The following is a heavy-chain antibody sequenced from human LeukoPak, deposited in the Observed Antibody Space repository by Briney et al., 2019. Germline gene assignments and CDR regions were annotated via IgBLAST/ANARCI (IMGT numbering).Heavy chain of an antibody. CDR1: GGSFSGYY. J-gene: IGHJ5*02. D-gene: IGHD1-7*01. V-gene: IGHV4-31*11. Sequence: SETLSLTCAVYGGSFSGYYWSWIRQHPGKGLEWIGYIYYSGSTYYNPSLKSRVTISVDTSKNQFSLKLSSVTAADTAVYYCARGSLGNYEFNGKRYNWFDPWGQGTLVTVSS. CDR2: IYYSGST. CDR3: ARGSLGNYEFNGKRYNWFDP.